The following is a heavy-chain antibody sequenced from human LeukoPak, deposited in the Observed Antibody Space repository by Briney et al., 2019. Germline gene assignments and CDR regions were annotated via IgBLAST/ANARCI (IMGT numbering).Heavy chain of an antibody. V-gene: IGHV3-21*04. CDR3: AKDLFWGDFDWLLFEGGTFDY. Sequence: GGSLRLSCAASGFTFSCYSMNWVRQAPGKGLEWVSSISSSSSSYIYYADSMKGRFTISRDNAKNSLYLQMNSLRAEDTAVYYCAKDLFWGDFDWLLFEGGTFDYWGQGTLVTVSS. D-gene: IGHD3-9*01. CDR1: GFTFSCYS. J-gene: IGHJ4*02. CDR2: ISSSSSSYI.